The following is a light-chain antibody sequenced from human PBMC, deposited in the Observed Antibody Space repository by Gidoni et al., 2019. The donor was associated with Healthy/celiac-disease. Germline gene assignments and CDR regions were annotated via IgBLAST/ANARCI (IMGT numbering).Light chain of an antibody. Sequence: SYELTQPRSVSVSPGQTASITCSGDKLGDKYACWYQQKPGQSPVLVIYPDSKRPSGIPERFSGSNSGNTATLTISGTQAMDEADYYCQAWDSSTVVFGGGTKLTVL. CDR1: KLGDKY. CDR3: QAWDSSTVV. V-gene: IGLV3-1*01. J-gene: IGLJ2*01. CDR2: PDS.